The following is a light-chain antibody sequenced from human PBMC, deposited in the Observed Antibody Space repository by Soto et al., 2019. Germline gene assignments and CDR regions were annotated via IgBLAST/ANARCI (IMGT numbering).Light chain of an antibody. CDR1: HTVGVR. J-gene: IGKJ2*01. CDR2: EAS. CDR3: QHRWRCART. V-gene: IGKV3-11*01. Sequence: EIVLTRFPANLSSSPGERATLSCRASHTVGVRLAWYQHKPGQAPRLIITEASNRAAGIPARFRGSGSGTDFTLATTSLEQETFALNCYQHRWRCARTVGRGTKLEIK.